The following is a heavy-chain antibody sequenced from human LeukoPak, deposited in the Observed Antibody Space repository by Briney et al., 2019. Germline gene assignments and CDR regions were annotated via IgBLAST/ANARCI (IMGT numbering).Heavy chain of an antibody. Sequence: ASVKVPCKASGYTFATYGFCWVRQAPGHGLEWMGWISANTGKTDYARKFQGRVTMTTDTSTSTAYMELRSLRPDDTAVYYCAKVAGDRMDYWGQGTLLTVS. J-gene: IGHJ4*02. CDR1: GYTFATYG. CDR2: ISANTGKT. V-gene: IGHV1-18*01. CDR3: AKVAGDRMDY. D-gene: IGHD6-13*01.